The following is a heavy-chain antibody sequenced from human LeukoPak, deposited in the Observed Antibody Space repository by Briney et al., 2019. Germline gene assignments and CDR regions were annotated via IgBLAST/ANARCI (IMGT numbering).Heavy chain of an antibody. Sequence: PGGSLRLSCAGSGFTFSREVMHWVRQAPGKGLEHVSAITDSGDRTHYADSVKGRFTISRDNSKGTLFLQMDSLRAEDTAIYYCVRDYLATFSFDYWGQGTLVTVSS. V-gene: IGHV3-64*02. CDR3: VRDYLATFSFDY. D-gene: IGHD3-16*02. CDR2: ITDSGDRT. CDR1: GFTFSREV. J-gene: IGHJ4*02.